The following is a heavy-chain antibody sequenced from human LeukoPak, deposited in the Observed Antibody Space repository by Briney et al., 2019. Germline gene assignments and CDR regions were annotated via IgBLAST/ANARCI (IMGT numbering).Heavy chain of an antibody. V-gene: IGHV1-2*02. CDR1: GYTFTGYY. CDR2: INPNSGGT. CDR3: ARVPPRYSVQHGSFDP. Sequence: ASVKVSCKASGYTFTGYYMHWVRQAPGQGLEWMGWINPNSGGTNYAQKFQGRVTMTRDTSISTAYMELSRLRSDDTAVYYCARVPPRYSVQHGSFDPWGQGTLVTVSS. J-gene: IGHJ5*02. D-gene: IGHD3-10*01.